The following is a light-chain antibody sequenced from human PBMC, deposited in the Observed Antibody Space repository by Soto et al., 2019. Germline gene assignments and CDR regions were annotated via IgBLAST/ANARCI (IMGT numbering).Light chain of an antibody. CDR3: QEDSKRPLFT. J-gene: IGKJ3*01. Sequence: EIVVTQSPGILSVSPGDRATLSCRVSQSVGRNLAWYQQKPGQAPTLLIYAASTRATGLPARFSGSGSGTDFTLTISSLQSEDFAVYYCQEDSKRPLFTFGPGTRVDIK. CDR2: AAS. CDR1: QSVGRN. V-gene: IGKV3-15*01.